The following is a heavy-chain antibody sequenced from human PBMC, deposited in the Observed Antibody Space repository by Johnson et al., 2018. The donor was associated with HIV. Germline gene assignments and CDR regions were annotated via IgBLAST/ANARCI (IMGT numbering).Heavy chain of an antibody. CDR3: ALNWGAECAFYI. CDR2: ISGSGGTI. CDR1: GPTFSDYY. Sequence: QVQLVESGGDLVKAGGSLRLSCAASGPTFSDYYMSWIRQAPGKGLEWVSYISGSGGTIYYADSVTGRFTISMDNAMNSVYLQLNSVRAEDTAVYYCALNWGAECAFYIWGQGTRVTVSS. V-gene: IGHV3-11*04. D-gene: IGHD7-27*01. J-gene: IGHJ3*02.